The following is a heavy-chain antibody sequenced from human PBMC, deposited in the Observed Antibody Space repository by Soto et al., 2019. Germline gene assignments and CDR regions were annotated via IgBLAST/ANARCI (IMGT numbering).Heavy chain of an antibody. V-gene: IGHV1-69*06. Sequence: GASVKVSCKAYGGTFSSYAISWVRQAPGQGLEWMGGIIPIFGTANYAQKFQGRVTITADKSTSTSYMELSSLRSEDTAVYYCSRDRLYSSSSGGYYYYGMDVWGQGTTVTVSS. CDR3: SRDRLYSSSSGGYYYYGMDV. CDR1: GGTFSSYA. D-gene: IGHD6-6*01. CDR2: IIPIFGTA. J-gene: IGHJ6*02.